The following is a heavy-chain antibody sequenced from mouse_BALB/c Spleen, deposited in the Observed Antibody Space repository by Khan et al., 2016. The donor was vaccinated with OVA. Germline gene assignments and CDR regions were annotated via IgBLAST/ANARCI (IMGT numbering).Heavy chain of an antibody. D-gene: IGHD1-3*01. CDR2: IFPGNSDT. CDR1: GYSFTDYL. J-gene: IGHJ3*01. V-gene: IGHV1-5*01. Sequence: EVQLQQSGPELVKPGASVKMSCKASGYSFTDYLIHWVKQRPGQGLEWIGDIFPGNSDTTYNQKFRDKAKLTADTSASAAYMELSSLTNEDSAVYYCTRGGYSSFAYWGQGTLVTVSA. CDR3: TRGGYSSFAY.